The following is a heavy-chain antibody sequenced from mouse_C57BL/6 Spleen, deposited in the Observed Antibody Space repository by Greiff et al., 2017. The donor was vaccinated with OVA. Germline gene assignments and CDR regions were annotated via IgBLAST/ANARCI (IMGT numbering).Heavy chain of an antibody. J-gene: IGHJ1*03. CDR3: ARCYYGSSWYFDV. Sequence: QVQLQQSGAELVRPGTSVKMSCKASGYTFTNYWIGWAKQRPGHGLEWIGDIYPGGGYTNYNEKFKGKATLTADTSSSTAYMQLSSLTSEDSAIYYCARCYYGSSWYFDVWGTGTTVTVSS. CDR2: IYPGGGYT. CDR1: GYTFTNYW. D-gene: IGHD1-1*01. V-gene: IGHV1-63*01.